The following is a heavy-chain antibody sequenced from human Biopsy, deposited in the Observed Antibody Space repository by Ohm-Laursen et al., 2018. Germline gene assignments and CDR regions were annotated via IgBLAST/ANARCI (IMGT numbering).Heavy chain of an antibody. D-gene: IGHD2-2*01. V-gene: IGHV4-59*01. J-gene: IGHJ4*02. CDR3: ARMPHFDY. CDR1: GGSISGYH. CDR2: ISYTGGI. Sequence: SQTLSLTWPVSGGSISGYHWSWIRKSPGKGLEWLAYISYTGGITSNPSLDGRATMSLDTSKNQFSLRLIYVTAADTAVYYCARMPHFDYWGQGILVTVSS.